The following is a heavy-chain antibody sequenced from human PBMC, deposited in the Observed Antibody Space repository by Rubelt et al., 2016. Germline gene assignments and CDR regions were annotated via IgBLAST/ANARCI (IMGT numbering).Heavy chain of an antibody. V-gene: IGHV3-66*01. CDR3: ARNWGFDY. Sequence: EVQLVESGGGLVQPGGSLRLSCAASGFTVSSNYMSWVRQAPGTGLEWVSVIYSGGSTYYADSVKGRFTTARGNSKNTLYLQMNSLRAEDTAVYYCARNWGFDYWGQGTLVTVSS. CDR2: IYSGGST. CDR1: GFTVSSNY. J-gene: IGHJ4*02. D-gene: IGHD7-27*01.